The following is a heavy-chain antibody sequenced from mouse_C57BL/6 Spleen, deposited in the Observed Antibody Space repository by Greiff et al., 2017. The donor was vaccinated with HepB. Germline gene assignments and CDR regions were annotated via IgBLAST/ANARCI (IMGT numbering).Heavy chain of an antibody. CDR3: TRQIHYYGSSPYYFDY. Sequence: VKLVESGAELVRPGASVTLSCKASGYTFTDYEMHWVKQTPVHGLEWIGAIDPETGGTAYNQKFKGKAILTADKSSSTAYMELRSLTSEDSAVYYCTRQIHYYGSSPYYFDYWGQGTTLTVSS. J-gene: IGHJ2*01. V-gene: IGHV1-15*01. CDR1: GYTFTDYE. CDR2: IDPETGGT. D-gene: IGHD1-1*01.